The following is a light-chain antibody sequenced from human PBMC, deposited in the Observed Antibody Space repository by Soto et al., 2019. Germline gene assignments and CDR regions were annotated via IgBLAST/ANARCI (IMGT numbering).Light chain of an antibody. J-gene: IGKJ2*01. CDR3: QQQGT. CDR1: QSLSSSY. V-gene: IGKV3-20*01. Sequence: PGERATLSCRASQSLSSSYVVWYQQKPGQAPRLLIYAAPRRATGIPDRFSGSGSATEYTLTISRLEPEDFAVYYCQQQGTFGQGTKLEIK. CDR2: AAP.